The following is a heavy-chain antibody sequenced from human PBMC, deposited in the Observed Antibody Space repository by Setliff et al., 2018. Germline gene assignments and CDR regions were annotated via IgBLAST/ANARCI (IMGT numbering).Heavy chain of an antibody. D-gene: IGHD2-15*01. V-gene: IGHV3-7*03. CDR1: GFTFSTYW. CDR2: IKQDGSEK. Sequence: GGSLRLSCAASGFTFSTYWMSWVRQAPGKGLEWVANIKQDGSEKYYVDSVKGRFSISRDNAKNSLYQQMNSLRAEDTALYYCARELNGYSFDYWGQGTLVTVSS. J-gene: IGHJ4*02. CDR3: ARELNGYSFDY.